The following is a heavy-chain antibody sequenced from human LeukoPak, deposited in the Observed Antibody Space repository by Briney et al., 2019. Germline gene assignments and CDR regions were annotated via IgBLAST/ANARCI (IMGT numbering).Heavy chain of an antibody. CDR2: ISSSGSTI. CDR1: GLTFSSYE. J-gene: IGHJ3*02. Sequence: GGSLRLSCAASGLTFSSYEMNWVRQAPGKGLEWVSYISSSGSTIYYADSVKGRFTISRDNAKNSLYLQMNSLRAEDTAVYYCARDSSSWYHYGDAFDIWGQGTMVTVSS. D-gene: IGHD6-13*01. CDR3: ARDSSSWYHYGDAFDI. V-gene: IGHV3-48*03.